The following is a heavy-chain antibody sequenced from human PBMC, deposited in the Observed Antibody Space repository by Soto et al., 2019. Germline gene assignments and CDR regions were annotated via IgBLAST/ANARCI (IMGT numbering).Heavy chain of an antibody. V-gene: IGHV3-30*18. J-gene: IGHJ2*01. CDR2: ISYDGSNK. CDR3: AKDSTVVVTAIGSWYFDL. Sequence: QVQLVESGGGVVQPGRSLRLSCAASGFTFSSYGMHWVRQAPGKGLEWVAVISYDGSNKYYADSVKGRFTISRDNSKHPMYLQMNSLRAEDTAVYYCAKDSTVVVTAIGSWYFDLWGRGTLVTVSS. D-gene: IGHD2-21*02. CDR1: GFTFSSYG.